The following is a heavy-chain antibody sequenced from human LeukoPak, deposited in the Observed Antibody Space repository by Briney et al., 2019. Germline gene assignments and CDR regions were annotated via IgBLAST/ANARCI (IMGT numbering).Heavy chain of an antibody. D-gene: IGHD2-15*01. J-gene: IGHJ6*02. CDR3: ARSIPANYYYYGMDV. Sequence: APVKVSCKASGYTLTSYGISWVRQAPGQGLEWMGWISAYNGNTNYAQKLQGRVTMTTDTSTSTAYMELRSLRSDDTAVYYCARSIPANYYYYGMDVWGQGTTVTVSS. V-gene: IGHV1-18*01. CDR1: GYTLTSYG. CDR2: ISAYNGNT.